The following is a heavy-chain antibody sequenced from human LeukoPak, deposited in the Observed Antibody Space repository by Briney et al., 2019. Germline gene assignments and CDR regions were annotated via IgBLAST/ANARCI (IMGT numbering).Heavy chain of an antibody. CDR3: ARDRLVFWSGYHDY. V-gene: IGHV3-30-3*01. CDR1: GFTFSSYA. CDR2: ISYDGSNK. J-gene: IGHJ4*02. Sequence: GGSLRLSCAASGFTFSSYAMHWVRQAPGKGLEWVAVISYDGSNKYYADSVKGRFTISRDNSKNTLYLQMNSLRAEGTAVYYCARDRLVFWSGYHDYWGQGTLVTVSS. D-gene: IGHD3-3*01.